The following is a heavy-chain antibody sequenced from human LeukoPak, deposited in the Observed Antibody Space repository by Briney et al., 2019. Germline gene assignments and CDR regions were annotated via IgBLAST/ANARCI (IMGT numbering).Heavy chain of an antibody. V-gene: IGHV3-48*04. J-gene: IGHJ4*02. Sequence: GGSLRLSCAASGFTVSSNYMSWVRQAPGKGLEWVSYIGSSSGSIYYADSVKGRFTISRDNARDSLYLQMNSLRAEDTAVYYCARAPYYDILTGYYNSFEYWGQGTLVTVSS. CDR1: GFTVSSNY. CDR3: ARAPYYDILTGYYNSFEY. CDR2: IGSSSGSI. D-gene: IGHD3-9*01.